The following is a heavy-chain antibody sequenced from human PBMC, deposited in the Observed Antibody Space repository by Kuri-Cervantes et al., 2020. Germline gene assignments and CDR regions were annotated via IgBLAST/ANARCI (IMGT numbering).Heavy chain of an antibody. J-gene: IGHJ4*02. CDR3: AKGPGYGDYGEYYFDY. D-gene: IGHD4-17*01. Sequence: SLKISCAASGFTFDDYAMHWVRQAPGKGLEWVSGISWNSGSIGYADSVKGRFTISRDNSKNTLYLQMNSLRAEDTAVYYCAKGPGYGDYGEYYFDYWGQGTPVTVSS. CDR2: ISWNSGSI. V-gene: IGHV3-9*01. CDR1: GFTFDDYA.